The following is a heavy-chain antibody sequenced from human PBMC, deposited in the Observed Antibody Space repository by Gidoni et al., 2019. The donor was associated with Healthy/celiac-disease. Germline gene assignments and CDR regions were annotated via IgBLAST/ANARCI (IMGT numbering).Heavy chain of an antibody. CDR1: GFTFSRYS. J-gene: IGHJ4*02. CDR3: ARDGGDGYNGECVY. Sequence: EVQLVESGGGLVKPGGSLRLSCAASGFTFSRYSMNWVRQAPGKGLEWVSSISSSSSYIYYADSVKGRFTISRDNAKNSLYLQMNSLRAEDTAVYYCARDGGDGYNGECVYWGQGTLVTVSS. D-gene: IGHD3-16*01. CDR2: ISSSSSYI. V-gene: IGHV3-21*01.